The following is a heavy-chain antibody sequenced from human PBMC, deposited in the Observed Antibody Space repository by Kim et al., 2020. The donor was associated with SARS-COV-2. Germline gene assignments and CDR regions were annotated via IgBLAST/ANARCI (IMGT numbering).Heavy chain of an antibody. CDR1: GGSISSSNW. CDR2: IYHSGST. Sequence: SETLSLTCAVSGGSISSSNWWSWVRQPPGKGLEWIGEIYHSGSTNYNPSLKSRVTISVDKSKNQFSLKLSSVTAADTAVYYCARNRPRTYYYYYYGMDVWGQGTTVTVSS. J-gene: IGHJ6*02. D-gene: IGHD6-6*01. CDR3: ARNRPRTYYYYYYGMDV. V-gene: IGHV4-4*02.